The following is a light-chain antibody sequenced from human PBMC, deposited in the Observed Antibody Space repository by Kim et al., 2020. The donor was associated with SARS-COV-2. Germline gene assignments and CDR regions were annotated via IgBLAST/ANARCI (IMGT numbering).Light chain of an antibody. CDR2: AAS. Sequence: DIQMTQSPFSLSASVGDRVTITCRASQGISNNLAWYQQKPGKVPKLLIYAASTLQSGVPSRFRGSGSETDFTLTISSLQPEDVASYYCQKYKGAPFTFGGGTKVDIK. J-gene: IGKJ4*01. CDR1: QGISNN. V-gene: IGKV1-27*01. CDR3: QKYKGAPFT.